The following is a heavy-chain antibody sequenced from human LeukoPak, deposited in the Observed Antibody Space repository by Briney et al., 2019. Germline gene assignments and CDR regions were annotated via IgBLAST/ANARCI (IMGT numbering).Heavy chain of an antibody. J-gene: IGHJ4*02. D-gene: IGHD3-10*01. Sequence: GGSLRLSCAASGFSFSSYEMIWVRQAPGKGLEWVSAISGSGGSTYYADSVKGRFTISRDNSKNTLYLQMNSLRAEDTAVYYCARVVPPTDYGSGSYFWDPYYFDYWGQGTLVTVSS. CDR2: ISGSGGST. CDR1: GFSFSSYE. V-gene: IGHV3-23*01. CDR3: ARVVPPTDYGSGSYFWDPYYFDY.